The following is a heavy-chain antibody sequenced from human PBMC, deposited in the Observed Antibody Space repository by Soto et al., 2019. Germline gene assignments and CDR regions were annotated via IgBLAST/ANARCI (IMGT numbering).Heavy chain of an antibody. CDR1: GFSLSTSGVA. CDR2: IYWDDDK. V-gene: IGHV2-5*02. Sequence: QITLKESGPTLVKPTQTLTLTCTFSGFSLSTSGVAVGWIRQPPGKALEWLALIYWDDDKRYSPSLKSRLTITKDTSKNQVVLTMTNLDPVHTATYYCAHSQGPTYYDYWGQGTLVTVSS. J-gene: IGHJ4*02. CDR3: AHSQGPTYYDY.